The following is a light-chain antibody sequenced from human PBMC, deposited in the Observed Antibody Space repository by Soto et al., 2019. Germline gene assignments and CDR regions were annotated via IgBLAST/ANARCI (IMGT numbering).Light chain of an antibody. Sequence: QSALTQPRSVSGSPGQSVAISCTGTSSDVGANNYVSWYQHHPGKAPKLMIYDVSKRPPGVPDRFSGSKSGNTASLTISGLQAEDEADYYCGSYGGSSTLAVFGGGTKLTVL. CDR2: DVS. J-gene: IGLJ2*01. CDR1: SSDVGANNY. CDR3: GSYGGSSTLAV. V-gene: IGLV2-11*01.